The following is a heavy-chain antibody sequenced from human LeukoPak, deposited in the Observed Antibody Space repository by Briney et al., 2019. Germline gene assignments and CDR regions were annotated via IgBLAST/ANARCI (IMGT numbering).Heavy chain of an antibody. D-gene: IGHD6-13*01. CDR3: ARENSSWRKNPRVSSYYYSMDV. CDR1: GFTFSDYY. CDR2: ISSSSSTI. V-gene: IGHV3-11*04. Sequence: PGGSLRLSCAASGFTFSDYYMSWIRQAPGKGLEWVSYISSSSSTIYYADSVKGRFTISRDNAKNSLYLQMNSLRAEDTAVYYCARENSSWRKNPRVSSYYYSMDVWGQGTTVTVSS. J-gene: IGHJ6*02.